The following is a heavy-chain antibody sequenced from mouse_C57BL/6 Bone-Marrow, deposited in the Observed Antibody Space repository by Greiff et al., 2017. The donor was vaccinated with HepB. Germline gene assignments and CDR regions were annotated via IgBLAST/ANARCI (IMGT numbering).Heavy chain of an antibody. CDR3: ARRHYDWFAY. Sequence: VQLKESGGDLVKPGGSLKLSCAASGFTFSSYGMSWVRQTPDKRLEWVATISSGGSYTYYPDSVKGRFTISRDNAKNTLYLQMSSLKSEDTAMYYCARRHYDWFAYWGQGTLVTVSA. CDR1: GFTFSSYG. CDR2: ISSGGSYT. D-gene: IGHD2-4*01. J-gene: IGHJ3*01. V-gene: IGHV5-6*01.